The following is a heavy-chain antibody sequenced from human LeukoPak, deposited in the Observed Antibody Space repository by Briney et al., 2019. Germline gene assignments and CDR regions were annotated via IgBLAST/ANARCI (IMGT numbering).Heavy chain of an antibody. V-gene: IGHV7-4-1*02. CDR3: ATHYYDSSGYLDAFDI. Sequence: ASVKVSCTASGYTFTSYAMNWVRQAPGQGLEWMGWINTNTGNPTYAQGFTGRFVFSLDTPVSTAYLQISSLKAEDTAVYYCATHYYDSSGYLDAFDIWGLGTMVTVSS. CDR1: GYTFTSYA. J-gene: IGHJ3*02. CDR2: INTNTGNP. D-gene: IGHD3-22*01.